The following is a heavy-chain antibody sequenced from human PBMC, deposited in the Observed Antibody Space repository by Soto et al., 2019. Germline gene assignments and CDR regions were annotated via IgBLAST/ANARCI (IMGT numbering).Heavy chain of an antibody. V-gene: IGHV4-39*01. J-gene: IGHJ3*02. D-gene: IGHD3-22*01. CDR2: IYYSGST. CDR1: GGSISSSSYY. CDR3: ARRLPLRITMIVVAPWGAFDI. Sequence: PSETLSLTCTVSGGSISSSSYYWGWIRQSPGKGLEWIGSIYYSGSTYYNPSLKSRVTISVDTSKNQFSLKLSSVTAADTAVYYCARRLPLRITMIVVAPWGAFDIWGQGTMVTV.